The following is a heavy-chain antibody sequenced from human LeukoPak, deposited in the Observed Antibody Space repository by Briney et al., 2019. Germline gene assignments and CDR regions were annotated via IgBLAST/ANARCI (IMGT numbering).Heavy chain of an antibody. CDR1: GYSFTSYW. V-gene: IGHV5-51*01. CDR2: IYPGDSNT. D-gene: IGHD4/OR15-4a*01. CDR3: GSPGDYGGSELHF. Sequence: RPGESLKISCKGSGYSFTSYWIGWVRQMPGKGLEWMGIIYPGDSNTRYSPSFQGQVTMSADKSISTAYLQWSSLKASDTAMYYCGSPGDYGGSELHFWGQGTLVTVSS. J-gene: IGHJ4*02.